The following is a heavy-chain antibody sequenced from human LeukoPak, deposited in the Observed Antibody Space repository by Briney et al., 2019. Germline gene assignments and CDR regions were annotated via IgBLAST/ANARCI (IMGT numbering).Heavy chain of an antibody. CDR2: IRSSGDIT. D-gene: IGHD3-16*01. CDR3: AKEVRGSAWFYFDY. V-gene: IGHV3-23*01. CDR1: GFTFKTYA. J-gene: IGHJ4*02. Sequence: GGSLRLSCAASGFTFKTYAMSWVRQAPGKGLEWVSGIRSSGDITYYADSVKGRFTISRDNSMNTPYLQMNSLRAEDTAVYYCAKEVRGSAWFYFDYWGQGTLATVSS.